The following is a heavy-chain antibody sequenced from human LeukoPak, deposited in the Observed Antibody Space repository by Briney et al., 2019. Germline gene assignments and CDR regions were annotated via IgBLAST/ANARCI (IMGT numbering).Heavy chain of an antibody. CDR2: IYYSGTT. V-gene: IGHV4-59*01. J-gene: IGHJ3*02. CDR3: ARAPGGGFDI. Sequence: SETLSLTCSVSGGSITNFFGGWIRQSPGKGLELIGYIYYSGTTNYSPSLKSRGSISVDTSKKQFSLKLSSVTAADTAVYYCARAPGGGFDIWGQGTMVTVSS. D-gene: IGHD2-15*01. CDR1: GGSITNFF.